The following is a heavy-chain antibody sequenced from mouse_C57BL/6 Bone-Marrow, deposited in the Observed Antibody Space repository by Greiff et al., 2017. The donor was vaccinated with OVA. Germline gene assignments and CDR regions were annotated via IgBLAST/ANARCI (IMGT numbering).Heavy chain of an antibody. D-gene: IGHD1-1*01. Sequence: VQLQQSGPELVKPGASVKISCKASGYSFTGYYMNWVKQSPEKSLEWIGEINPSTGGTTYNQKFKAKATLTVDKSSSTAYMQLKSLTSEDSAVYYCAEITTVPFADWGQGTLVTVSA. V-gene: IGHV1-42*01. CDR2: INPSTGGT. CDR1: GYSFTGYY. CDR3: AEITTVPFAD. J-gene: IGHJ3*01.